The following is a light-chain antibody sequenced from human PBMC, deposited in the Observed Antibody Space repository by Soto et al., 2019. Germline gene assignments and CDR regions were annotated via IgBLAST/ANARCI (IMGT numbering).Light chain of an antibody. J-gene: IGKJ1*01. CDR2: AAS. CDR1: QNIGNF. V-gene: IGKV1-39*01. CDR3: QQSYGTPQT. Sequence: DIQMTQSPSSLSASIGDRFTMTCRASQNIGNFLAWYQQKPGKVPKLLIYAASTLQSGVPSRFSGSGSGTDFTLTISSLQPEDFATYYCQQSYGTPQTFGQGTKVDIK.